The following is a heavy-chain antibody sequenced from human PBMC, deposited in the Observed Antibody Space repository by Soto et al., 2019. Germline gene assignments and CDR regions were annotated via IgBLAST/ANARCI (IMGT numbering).Heavy chain of an antibody. D-gene: IGHD2-2*01. CDR3: GRYRSPHCSDSSCYGDR. V-gene: IGHV3-21*06. CDR1: GFTFSPYS. Sequence: EVQLVESGGGLVKPGGSLRLSCAASGFTFSPYSMNWVRQAPGKGLEWVSSISSSSSYIYYADSVKGRFTISRDNAKNSLYLQMNSLRAEDTAVYYCGRYRSPHCSDSSCYGDRWGQGTLVTVSS. J-gene: IGHJ5*02. CDR2: ISSSSSYI.